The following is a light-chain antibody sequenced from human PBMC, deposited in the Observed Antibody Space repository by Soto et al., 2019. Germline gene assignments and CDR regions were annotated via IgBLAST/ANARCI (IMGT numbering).Light chain of an antibody. CDR2: DAS. Sequence: DIQMTQSPSTLPASVGERVTITCLASQSISSWLAWYQQKPGKAPKLLIYDASSLESGVPSRFSGSGSGTEFTLTISSLQSEDVSVYFCQHYNFWPHTLGQGTKVDIK. V-gene: IGKV1-5*01. CDR3: QHYNFWPHT. J-gene: IGKJ2*01. CDR1: QSISSW.